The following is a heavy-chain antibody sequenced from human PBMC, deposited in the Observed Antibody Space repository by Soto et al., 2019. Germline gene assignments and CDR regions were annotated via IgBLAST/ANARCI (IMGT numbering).Heavy chain of an antibody. V-gene: IGHV3-23*01. CDR3: AKGIAVAGPFDY. Sequence: PGGSLRLSCAASGFTFRNFGRRWVRQAPERGLEWVAAISGSGGSTYYADSVKGRFTISRDNSKNTLYLQMNSLRAEDTAVYYCAKGIAVAGPFDYWGQGTLVTVSS. J-gene: IGHJ4*02. CDR1: GFTFRNFG. D-gene: IGHD6-19*01. CDR2: ISGSGGST.